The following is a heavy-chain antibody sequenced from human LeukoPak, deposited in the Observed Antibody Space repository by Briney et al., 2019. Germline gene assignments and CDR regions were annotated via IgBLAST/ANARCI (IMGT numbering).Heavy chain of an antibody. V-gene: IGHV4-38-2*01. D-gene: IGHD6-13*01. CDR1: GYSISSGYY. CDR2: IYYSGST. CDR3: ARAFGSSWPEPFDY. J-gene: IGHJ4*02. Sequence: SETLSLTCAVSGYSISSGYYWGWIRPPPGKGLEWIGSIYYSGSTYYNPSLKSRVTISVDTSKNQFSLKLSSVTAADTAVYYCARAFGSSWPEPFDYWGQGTLVTVSS.